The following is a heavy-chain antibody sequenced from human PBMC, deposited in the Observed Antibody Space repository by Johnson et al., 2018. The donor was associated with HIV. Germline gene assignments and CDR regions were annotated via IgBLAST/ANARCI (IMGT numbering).Heavy chain of an antibody. CDR1: GFTFSNYW. V-gene: IGHV3-74*01. CDR2: INNDGRST. CDR3: ARVQLLADDVFNI. J-gene: IGHJ3*02. Sequence: VQLVESGGGLVQPGGSLRLSCAASGFTFSNYWMHWVRQAPGKGLVWVSRINNDGRSTSYADSMKGRFTISRDNAKNTLYLQMDSLGAEDTAVYYCARVQLLADDVFNIWGQGTMVTVSS. D-gene: IGHD3-10*01.